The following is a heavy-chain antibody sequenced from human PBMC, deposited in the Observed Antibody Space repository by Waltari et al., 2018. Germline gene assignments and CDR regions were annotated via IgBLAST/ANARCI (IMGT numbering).Heavy chain of an antibody. CDR3: VRSLYINYGSPGFEE. CDR2: IMHNGCDK. D-gene: IGHD3-16*01. V-gene: IGHV3-7*01. J-gene: IGHJ3*01. Sequence: GGHLVPPGGAQRGGGGGPGGTSGGQNITWVRQPPEKGMEGMSDIMHNGCDKLYAASGMGRFTMSRDSAKSGCLEMSRLRAEDTGVYYCVRSLYINYGSPGFEEWGPGTIVTVS. CDR1: GGTSGGQN.